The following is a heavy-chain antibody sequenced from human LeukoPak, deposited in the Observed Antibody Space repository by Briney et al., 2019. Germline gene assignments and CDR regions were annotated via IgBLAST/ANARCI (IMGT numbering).Heavy chain of an antibody. V-gene: IGHV4-34*01. Sequence: PSETLSLTFAVSGVPFSNYYWSWVRQSPTKGLEWIGEINHSGYTNYNPSLKSRVTISIDTSKNQFSLMLTSVTAADTAVYYCTRAVAGHPDWGQGTLVTVSS. J-gene: IGHJ4*02. CDR2: INHSGYT. CDR1: GVPFSNYY. CDR3: TRAVAGHPD. D-gene: IGHD6-19*01.